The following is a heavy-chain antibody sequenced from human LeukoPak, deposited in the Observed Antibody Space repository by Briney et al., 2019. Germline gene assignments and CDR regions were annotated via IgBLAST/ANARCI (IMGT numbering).Heavy chain of an antibody. CDR2: ISSSSSYK. Sequence: GGSLRLSCAASGFTFSSYSMNWDRQAPGKGLEWVSSISSSSSYKYYADSVKGRFTISRDNAKNSLYLQMNSLRAEDTAVYYCARAGTSWGNHYFDYWGQGTLVTVSS. D-gene: IGHD2-2*01. CDR1: GFTFSSYS. J-gene: IGHJ4*02. CDR3: ARAGTSWGNHYFDY. V-gene: IGHV3-21*01.